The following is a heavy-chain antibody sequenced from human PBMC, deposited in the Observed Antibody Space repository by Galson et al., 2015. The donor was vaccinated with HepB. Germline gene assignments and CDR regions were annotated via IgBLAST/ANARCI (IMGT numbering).Heavy chain of an antibody. J-gene: IGHJ4*02. D-gene: IGHD1-14*01. CDR1: GYTFTTYH. CDR2: MDPYSDNT. Sequence: SVKVSCKVSGYTFTTYHINWVRQSTGQGLEWMGWMDPYSDNTNYAQRFQGRVTMTMSTPIDTAYMELRSLRPDDTAVYFCATGRKGGDFENWGQGTLVSVSS. CDR3: ATGRKGGDFEN. V-gene: IGHV1-8*01.